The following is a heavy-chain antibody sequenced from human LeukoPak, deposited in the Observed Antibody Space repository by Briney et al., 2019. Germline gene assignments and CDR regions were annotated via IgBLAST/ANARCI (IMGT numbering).Heavy chain of an antibody. Sequence: SETLSLTCTVSGGSISSSSYYWGWIRQPPGKGLEWIGSIYFSGSTYYNPSLKSRVTISVDRSKNQFSLKLSSVTAADTAVYYCARAEAAGRRTVWFDYWGQGTLVTVSS. CDR1: GGSISSSSYY. CDR2: IYFSGST. J-gene: IGHJ4*02. D-gene: IGHD6-13*01. V-gene: IGHV4-39*07. CDR3: ARAEAAGRRTVWFDY.